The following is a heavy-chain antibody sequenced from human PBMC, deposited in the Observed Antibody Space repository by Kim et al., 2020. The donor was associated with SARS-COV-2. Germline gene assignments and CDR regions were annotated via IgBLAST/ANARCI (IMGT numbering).Heavy chain of an antibody. CDR3: ARRYYDSRGYYYFDS. D-gene: IGHD3-22*01. CDR2: TNGDGSTT. J-gene: IGHJ4*02. V-gene: IGHV3-74*01. Sequence: GGSLRLSCAASGFTFRTYWMHWVRQAPGKGLVWVSRTNGDGSTTNYADSVKGRFTISGDNAKNTLYLQLNSLRAEDTAIYYCARRYYDSRGYYYFDSWGQGTLVTVSS. CDR1: GFTFRTYW.